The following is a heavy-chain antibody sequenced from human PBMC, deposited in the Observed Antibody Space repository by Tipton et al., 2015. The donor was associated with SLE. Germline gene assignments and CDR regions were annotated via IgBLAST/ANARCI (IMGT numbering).Heavy chain of an antibody. J-gene: IGHJ6*03. Sequence: SLRLSCAASGFSIGDSAMHWVRQVPGKGLEWVAGISGNNDGGVYAASVKGRFTISRDNARRSLYLEMNSLRAEDTALYYCARQTYDYFYMDLWGKGTTVTV. V-gene: IGHV3-9*01. CDR3: ARQTYDYFYMDL. CDR1: GFSIGDSA. D-gene: IGHD3-16*01. CDR2: ISGNNDGG.